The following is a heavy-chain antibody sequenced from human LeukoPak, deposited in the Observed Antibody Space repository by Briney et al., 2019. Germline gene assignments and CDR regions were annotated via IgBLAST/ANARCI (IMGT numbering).Heavy chain of an antibody. V-gene: IGHV3-30*19. CDR3: AREGYDSSGYYHGYFDY. Sequence: GGSLRLSCAASGFTFSSYGMHWVRQAPGKGLEWVAVISYDGSNKHYADSVKGRFTISRDNSKNTLYLQMNSLRAEDTAVYYCAREGYDSSGYYHGYFDYWGQGTLVTVSS. J-gene: IGHJ4*02. CDR1: GFTFSSYG. D-gene: IGHD3-22*01. CDR2: ISYDGSNK.